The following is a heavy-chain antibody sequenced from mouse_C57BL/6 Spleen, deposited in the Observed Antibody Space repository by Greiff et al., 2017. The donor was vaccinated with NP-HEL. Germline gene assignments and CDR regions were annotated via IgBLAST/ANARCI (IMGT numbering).Heavy chain of an antibody. CDR2: ISDGGSYT. D-gene: IGHD1-1*01. Sequence: EVKLVESGGGLVKPGGSLKLSCAASGFTFSSYAMSWVRQTPEKRLEWVATISDGGSYTYYLDNVKGRFTISRDNAKNNLYLQMSHLKSEDTAMYYCARAYGSSYEKVWAYWGQGTLVTVSA. J-gene: IGHJ3*01. CDR1: GFTFSSYA. V-gene: IGHV5-4*03. CDR3: ARAYGSSYEKVWAY.